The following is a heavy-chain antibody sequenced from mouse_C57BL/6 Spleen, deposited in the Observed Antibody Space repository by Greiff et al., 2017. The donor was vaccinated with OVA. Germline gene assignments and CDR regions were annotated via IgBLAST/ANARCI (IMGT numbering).Heavy chain of an antibody. CDR1: GFTFSDYY. CDR2: ISNGGGST. D-gene: IGHD1-1*01. Sequence: EVKLVESGGGLVQPGGSLKLSCAASGFTFSDYYMYWVRQTPEKRLEWVAYISNGGGSTYYPDTVKGRFTISIDNAKNPLYLQMSRLKSEDTAMYYCARYYYGSRGYFDVWGTGTTVTVSS. V-gene: IGHV5-12*01. J-gene: IGHJ1*03. CDR3: ARYYYGSRGYFDV.